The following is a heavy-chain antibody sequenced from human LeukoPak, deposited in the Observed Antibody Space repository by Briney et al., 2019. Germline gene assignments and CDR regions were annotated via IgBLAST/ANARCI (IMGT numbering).Heavy chain of an antibody. Sequence: PSETLSLTCTVSGGSISGYYWSWIRQPPGKRLEWIGYIYHNGGTNYNPSLQSRLTISVDTSKNQFSLKLSSVTAADTAVYYCARHLRAVAGGRYFDYWGQGTQVTVSS. J-gene: IGHJ4*02. CDR1: GGSISGYY. CDR2: IYHNGGT. D-gene: IGHD6-19*01. V-gene: IGHV4-59*08. CDR3: ARHLRAVAGGRYFDY.